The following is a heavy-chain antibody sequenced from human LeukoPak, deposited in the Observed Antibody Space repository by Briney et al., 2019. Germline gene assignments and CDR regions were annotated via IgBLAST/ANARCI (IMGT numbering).Heavy chain of an antibody. V-gene: IGHV4-31*03. CDR1: GGSISSGGYY. D-gene: IGHD5-18*01. J-gene: IGHJ4*02. CDR2: IYYSGST. CDR3: ARVRVSGLLDTAMVVFDY. Sequence: SQTLSLTCTVSGGSISSGGYYWSWIRQHPGKGLEWIGYIYYSGSTYYNPSLKSRVTISVDTSKNQFSLKLSSVTAADTAVYYCARVRVSGLLDTAMVVFDYWGQGTLVTASS.